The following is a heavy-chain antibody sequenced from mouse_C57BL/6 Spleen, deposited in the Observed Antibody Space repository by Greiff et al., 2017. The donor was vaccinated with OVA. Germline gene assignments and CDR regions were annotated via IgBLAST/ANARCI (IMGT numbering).Heavy chain of an antibody. CDR2: IDPSDSDT. CDR1: GYTFTNYW. J-gene: IGHJ3*01. D-gene: IGHD3-2*01. CDR3: AIGETAWFAY. V-gene: IGHV1-74*01. Sequence: QVQLQQPGAELVKPGASVKVSCKASGYTFTNYWMHWVKQRPGQGLEWIGRIDPSDSDTNYNQKFKGKATLTVDKSSSTAYMQLSSLTSEDSAVYYCAIGETAWFAYWGKGTLVTVSA.